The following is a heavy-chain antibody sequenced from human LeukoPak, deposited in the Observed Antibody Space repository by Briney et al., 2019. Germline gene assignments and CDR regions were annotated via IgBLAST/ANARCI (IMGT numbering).Heavy chain of an antibody. CDR2: ISSSSTYT. CDR3: ARGRDTAMSLYYFDY. J-gene: IGHJ4*02. Sequence: GGSLRLSCAASGFTFSDYYMSWIRQVPGKGPEWVSYISSSSTYTNYADSVKGRFTISRDNAKNSLYLQMNSLRAEDTAVYYCARGRDTAMSLYYFDYWGQGTLFTVSS. V-gene: IGHV3-11*05. D-gene: IGHD5-18*01. CDR1: GFTFSDYY.